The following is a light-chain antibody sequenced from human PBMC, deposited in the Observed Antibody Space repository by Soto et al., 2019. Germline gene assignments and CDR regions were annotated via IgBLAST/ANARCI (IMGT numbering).Light chain of an antibody. CDR1: QTVRNNY. V-gene: IGKV3-20*01. Sequence: PSPYAQSVSPGYRATLSGRASQTVRNNYLAWHQQKPGQAHRLLIYDASSRATGIPDRFSGGGSGTDFTLTISSLEPEDFAVYYCQQVSSYPLTFGGGTKVEIK. CDR2: DAS. CDR3: QQVSSYPLT. J-gene: IGKJ4*01.